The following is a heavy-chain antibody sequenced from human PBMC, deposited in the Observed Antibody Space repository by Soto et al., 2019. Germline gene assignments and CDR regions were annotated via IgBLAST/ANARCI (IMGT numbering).Heavy chain of an antibody. Sequence: GGSLRLSCAASGFTFSAYAMTWVRQAPGKGLEWVSSISGSGGSTYYAESVQGRFIISSDSFQSTLYLQMNSLRAEDTAVYYCAKELSSMWFPLDSWGQGTLVTVSS. V-gene: IGHV3-23*01. J-gene: IGHJ4*02. CDR3: AKELSSMWFPLDS. CDR2: ISGSGGST. CDR1: GFTFSAYA. D-gene: IGHD6-13*01.